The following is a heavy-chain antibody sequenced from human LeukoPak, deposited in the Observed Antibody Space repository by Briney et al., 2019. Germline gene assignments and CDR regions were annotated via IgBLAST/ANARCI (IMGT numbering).Heavy chain of an antibody. V-gene: IGHV3-11*04. Sequence: PGGSLRLSCAASGFTFSDYYMSWLRQAPGKGLEWVSYISSSGSTIYYADSVKGRFTISRDNAKNSLYLQMNSLRAEDTAVYYCASTPFNENFDYWGQGTLVTVSS. CDR3: ASTPFNENFDY. D-gene: IGHD1-1*01. CDR1: GFTFSDYY. CDR2: ISSSGSTI. J-gene: IGHJ4*02.